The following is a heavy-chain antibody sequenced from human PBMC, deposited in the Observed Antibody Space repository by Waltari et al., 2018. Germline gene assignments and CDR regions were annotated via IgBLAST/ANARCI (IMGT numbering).Heavy chain of an antibody. CDR2: INRDGSST. V-gene: IGHV3-74*01. CDR1: GFSLSSYW. J-gene: IGHJ5*02. Sequence: EVQVVESGGGVVQPGGSLRLSCAASGFSLSSYWVHWVRQAPGKGLVWVSRINRDGSSTSYADFVKGRFTISRDNAKNMVYLQMSSLRVDDTAVYYCARLGCSGGSCSPWGQGTLVSVSS. D-gene: IGHD2-15*01. CDR3: ARLGCSGGSCSP.